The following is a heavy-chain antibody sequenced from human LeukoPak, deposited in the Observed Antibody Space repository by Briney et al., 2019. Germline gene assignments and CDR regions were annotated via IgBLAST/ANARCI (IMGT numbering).Heavy chain of an antibody. V-gene: IGHV1-2*02. CDR1: GYTFTSYD. D-gene: IGHD1-26*01. Sequence: ASVKVSCKASGYTFTSYDINWVRQAPGQGPEWMGWITPNSGDTNYVQKFQGRVTMTRDTSISTAFMELTRLRSDDTAVYYCARDGRTSLDYWGQGTLVTVSS. CDR2: ITPNSGDT. J-gene: IGHJ4*02. CDR3: ARDGRTSLDY.